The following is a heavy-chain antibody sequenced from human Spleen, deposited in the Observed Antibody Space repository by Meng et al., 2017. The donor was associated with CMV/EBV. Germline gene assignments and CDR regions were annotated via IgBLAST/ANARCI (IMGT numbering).Heavy chain of an antibody. J-gene: IGHJ4*02. CDR1: GFNFSIYT. D-gene: IGHD1-7*01. V-gene: IGHV3-21*01. CDR3: ARGGNWNSIYGGDYFDY. Sequence: GESLKISCAASGFNFSIYTMNWVRQAPGKGLEWVSSISGGSDYIYYADSVKGRFTISRDNAKKSVFLQMNSLRGEDTAGYYCARGGNWNSIYGGDYFDYWGQGTLVTVSS. CDR2: ISGGSDYI.